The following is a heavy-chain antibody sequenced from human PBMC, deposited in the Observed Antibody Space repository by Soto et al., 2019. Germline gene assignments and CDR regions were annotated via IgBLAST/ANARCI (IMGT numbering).Heavy chain of an antibody. D-gene: IGHD3-10*01. J-gene: IGHJ6*02. CDR3: ARGGEGDYYNDGMDV. V-gene: IGHV1-18*01. Sequence: QVHLVQSAAEVKKPGASVRVSCKASGYSFITYGISWVRQAPGQGLEWMGWIGAYNGKTNYAQKFQARVALTTDTSTNTAYMDLRTRRSDDTALYYCARGGEGDYYNDGMDVWGQGTRVTVSS. CDR2: IGAYNGKT. CDR1: GYSFITYG.